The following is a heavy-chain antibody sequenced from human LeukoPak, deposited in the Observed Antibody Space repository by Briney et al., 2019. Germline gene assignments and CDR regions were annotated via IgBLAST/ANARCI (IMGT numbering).Heavy chain of an antibody. CDR3: AREGPLDY. V-gene: IGHV3-74*01. J-gene: IGHJ4*02. CDR1: GFIFSSNW. Sequence: GGSLRLSCAGSGFIFSSNWMHWVRQAPGKGLVWVSRINGDGTKTNYADSVKGRFTVSRDNAKNTLFLQMNSVGAEDTAVYYCAREGPLDYWGQGTLVTVSS. CDR2: INGDGTKT.